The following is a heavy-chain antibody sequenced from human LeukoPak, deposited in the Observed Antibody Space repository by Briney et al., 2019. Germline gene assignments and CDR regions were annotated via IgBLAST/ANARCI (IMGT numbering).Heavy chain of an antibody. CDR3: ARLYGNYQNYFDY. J-gene: IGHJ4*02. D-gene: IGHD1-7*01. CDR1: GFTISNYE. V-gene: IGHV4-59*12. Sequence: GSLRLSCAASGFTISNYETNWVRQPPGKGLEWIASIFYSGNTNYSPSLKTRVTISVDTSKNQFSLKLRSVTAADTAVYYCARLYGNYQNYFDYWGQGTLVTVSS. CDR2: IFYSGNT.